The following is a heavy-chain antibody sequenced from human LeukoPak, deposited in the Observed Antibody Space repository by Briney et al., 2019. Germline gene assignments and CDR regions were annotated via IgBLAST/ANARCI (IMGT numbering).Heavy chain of an antibody. J-gene: IGHJ4*02. CDR3: ATSRKHCSSTSCYVVDY. D-gene: IGHD2-2*01. V-gene: IGHV1-69-2*01. CDR1: GYTFTDYY. Sequence: ASVEVSCKVSGYTFTDYYMHWVQQAPGKGLEWMGLVDPEDGETIYAEKFQGRVTITADTSTDTAYMELSSLRSEDTAVYYCATSRKHCSSTSCYVVDYWGQGTLVTVSS. CDR2: VDPEDGET.